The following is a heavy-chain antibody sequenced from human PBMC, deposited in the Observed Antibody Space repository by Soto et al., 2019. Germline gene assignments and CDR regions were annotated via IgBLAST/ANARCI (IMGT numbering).Heavy chain of an antibody. CDR3: ARARANWGLYGMDV. Sequence: QLQLQESASGLVKPSQTLSLTCAVSGGSISSGGYSWSWIRQPPGKGLEWIGYIYHSGSTYYNPSLKSRAPVXGXRXXTQFSLKLSSVTAADTAVYYCARARANWGLYGMDVWGHGTTVTVSS. J-gene: IGHJ6*02. CDR1: GGSISSGGYS. V-gene: IGHV4-30-2*01. CDR2: IYHSGST. D-gene: IGHD7-27*01.